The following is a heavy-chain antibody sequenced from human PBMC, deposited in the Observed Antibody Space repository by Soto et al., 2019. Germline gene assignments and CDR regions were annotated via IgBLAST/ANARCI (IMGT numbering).Heavy chain of an antibody. Sequence: LSLTCSVSGGSISGSYWSWIRQSPGKGLEWLGYVYYTGSTNYSPSLRSRVSISVDTSKNEFSLRLSSVTAADTAVYFCARSVAVPGAHIDYWGQGTQVTV. CDR1: GGSISGSY. V-gene: IGHV4-59*01. CDR3: ARSVAVPGAHIDY. J-gene: IGHJ4*02. CDR2: VYYTGST. D-gene: IGHD6-19*01.